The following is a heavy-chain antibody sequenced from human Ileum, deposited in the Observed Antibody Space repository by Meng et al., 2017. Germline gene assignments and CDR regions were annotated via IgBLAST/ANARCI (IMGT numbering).Heavy chain of an antibody. CDR1: CGSSSSSNW. D-gene: IGHD2-2*01. CDR3: ARVVGGPASMSGWFDP. Sequence: QRQESAPGLVKPAGTLSLTCAAACGSSSSSNWSTWVRQAPGKGLEWIGEIYHSGSPNYNPSLKSRVTIPVDKSQNQFSLKLNSVTAADTAVYYCARVVGGPASMSGWFDPWGQGTLVTVSS. V-gene: IGHV4-4*02. J-gene: IGHJ5*01. CDR2: IYHSGSP.